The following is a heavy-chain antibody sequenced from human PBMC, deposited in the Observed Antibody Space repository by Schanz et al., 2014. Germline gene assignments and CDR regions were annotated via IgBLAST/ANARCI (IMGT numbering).Heavy chain of an antibody. CDR3: AKDPSHGDYDYYFDY. J-gene: IGHJ4*02. CDR2: FIVDSGNT. CDR1: GFTFSNYA. Sequence: EVQLLESGGGLVQPGGSLRLSCAASGFTFSNYAMSWVRQAPGKGLEWVSGFIVDSGNTYYAGSVKGRFSISRDNSKNTLYLQMNSLRAEDTAVYYCAKDPSHGDYDYYFDYWGQGTLVTVSS. D-gene: IGHD3-22*01. V-gene: IGHV3-23*01.